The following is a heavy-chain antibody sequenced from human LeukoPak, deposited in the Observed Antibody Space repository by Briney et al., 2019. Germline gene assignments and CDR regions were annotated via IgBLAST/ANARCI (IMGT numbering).Heavy chain of an antibody. Sequence: SETLSLTCTVSGGSISSYYWSWIRQPPGKGLGWIGYIYYSGSTNYNPSLKSRVTISVDTSKNQFSLKLSSVTAADTAVYYCASSKGDFWSVPPWGSYYGMDVWGQGTTVTVSS. CDR1: GGSISSYY. V-gene: IGHV4-59*08. CDR3: ASSKGDFWSVPPWGSYYGMDV. J-gene: IGHJ6*02. CDR2: IYYSGST. D-gene: IGHD3-3*01.